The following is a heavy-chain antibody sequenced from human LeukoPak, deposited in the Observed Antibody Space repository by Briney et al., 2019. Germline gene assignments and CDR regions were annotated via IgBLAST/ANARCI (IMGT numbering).Heavy chain of an antibody. CDR3: ARVVVVTATRTKTQYYFDY. Sequence: PSETLSLTCTVSGGSISSSSYYWGWIRQPPGKGLEWIGSIYYSGSTYHNPSLKSRVTISVDTSKNQFSLKLSSVTAADTAVYYCARVVVVTATRTKTQYYFDYWGQGTLVTVSS. CDR1: GGSISSSSYY. J-gene: IGHJ4*02. D-gene: IGHD2-21*02. CDR2: IYYSGST. V-gene: IGHV4-39*01.